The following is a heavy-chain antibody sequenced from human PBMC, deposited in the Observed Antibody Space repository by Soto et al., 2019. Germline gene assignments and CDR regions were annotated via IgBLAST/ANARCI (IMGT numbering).Heavy chain of an antibody. Sequence: QVQLVESGGGLVKPGGSLRLSCAGSGFTFNDYDMSWIRQVPGKGLEWVSYISSSGLQTNYAESVKGRFTISRYNAKNSLYLQMNRLRAEDTALYYCARAPLAVADRVEYWGQGTLVTVSS. CDR2: ISSSGLQT. CDR1: GFTFNDYD. J-gene: IGHJ4*02. CDR3: ARAPLAVADRVEY. D-gene: IGHD6-19*01. V-gene: IGHV3-11*05.